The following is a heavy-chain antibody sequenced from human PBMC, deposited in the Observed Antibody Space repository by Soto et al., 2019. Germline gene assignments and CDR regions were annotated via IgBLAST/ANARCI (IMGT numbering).Heavy chain of an antibody. Sequence: GGSLTLSCAASGFTFSSYSMHWVREAPGKGLDCWAVISYDGSNKYYADSVKGRFTISRDNSKNTLYLQINSLRAEDTAVYYCARDLGYYDFWIGYYTAVGGHGSYYYGMDVWGQGNTVTVSS. CDR3: ARDLGYYDFWIGYYTAVGGHGSYYYGMDV. V-gene: IGHV3-30-3*01. D-gene: IGHD3-3*01. J-gene: IGHJ6*02. CDR1: GFTFSSYS. CDR2: ISYDGSNK.